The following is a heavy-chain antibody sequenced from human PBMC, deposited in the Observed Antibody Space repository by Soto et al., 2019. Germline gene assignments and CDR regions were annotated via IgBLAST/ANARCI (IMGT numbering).Heavy chain of an antibody. CDR3: ARSIVVVTALDY. CDR1: GYTFTIYA. CDR2: INAGNGNT. J-gene: IGHJ4*02. D-gene: IGHD2-21*02. Sequence: ASVKVSCKASGYTFTIYAMHWVRQAPGQRLEWMGWINAGNGNTKYSQKFQGRVTITRDTSASTAYMGLSSLRSEDTAVYYCARSIVVVTALDYWGQGTLVTVSS. V-gene: IGHV1-3*01.